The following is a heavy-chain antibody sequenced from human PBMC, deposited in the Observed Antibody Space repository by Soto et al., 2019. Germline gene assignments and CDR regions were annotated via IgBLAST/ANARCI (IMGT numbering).Heavy chain of an antibody. J-gene: IGHJ5*02. V-gene: IGHV4-59*08. CDR2: IYYSGST. D-gene: IGHD6-19*01. Sequence: QVQLQESGPGLVKPSETLSLTCTVSGGSISSYYWSWIRQPPGKGLEWIGYIYYSGSTNYNPSLKSCVTISVDSSKDLCSRKLSSWTAADTAVYYCARARAVAGTFWFDPWGKGTLVTVSS. CDR3: ARARAVAGTFWFDP. CDR1: GGSISSYY.